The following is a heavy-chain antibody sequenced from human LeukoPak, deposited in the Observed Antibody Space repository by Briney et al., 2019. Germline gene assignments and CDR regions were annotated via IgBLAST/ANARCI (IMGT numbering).Heavy chain of an antibody. CDR2: IYYSGST. CDR3: ARDHYDILTGYFHAFDI. V-gene: IGHV4-39*07. CDR1: GGSISSYY. J-gene: IGHJ3*02. D-gene: IGHD3-9*01. Sequence: SETLSLTCTVSGGSISSYYWGWILQPPGRGLEWIVSIYYSGSTYYNPSLKSRVTISVDTSKNQFSLKLSSVTAADTAVYYCARDHYDILTGYFHAFDIWGQGTMVTVSS.